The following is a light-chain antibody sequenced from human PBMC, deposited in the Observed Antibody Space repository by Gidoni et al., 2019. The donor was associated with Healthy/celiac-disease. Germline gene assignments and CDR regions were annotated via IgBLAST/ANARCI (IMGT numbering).Light chain of an antibody. Sequence: DIQMTQSPSSLSASVGDRVTITCRASQGISNYLDWYQQKPGKVPKLLIYAASTLQSGVPSRFSGSGSGTEFTLTISRLQPEDVATYYCQKYNSAHPFTFXPXTKVDIK. CDR3: QKYNSAHPFT. V-gene: IGKV1-27*01. J-gene: IGKJ3*01. CDR2: AAS. CDR1: QGISNY.